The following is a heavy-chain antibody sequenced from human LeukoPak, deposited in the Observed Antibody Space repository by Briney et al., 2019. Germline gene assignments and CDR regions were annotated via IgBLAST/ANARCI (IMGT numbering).Heavy chain of an antibody. CDR1: GFTFSSYS. J-gene: IGHJ5*02. CDR3: ARDYTSRNYYDSSGPFWFNP. Sequence: GGSLGLSCAASGFTFSSYSMNWVRQAPGKGLEWVSSISSSSSYIYYADSVKGRFTISRDNAKNSLYLQMNSLRAEDTAVYYCARDYTSRNYYDSSGPFWFNPWGQGTLVTVSS. D-gene: IGHD3-22*01. V-gene: IGHV3-21*01. CDR2: ISSSSSYI.